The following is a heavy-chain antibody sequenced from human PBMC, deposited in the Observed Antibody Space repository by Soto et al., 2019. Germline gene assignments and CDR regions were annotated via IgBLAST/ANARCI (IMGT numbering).Heavy chain of an antibody. CDR3: ARDCGPMATQHFDY. CDR1: GGSVNSGNYY. CDR2: IYYSGST. D-gene: IGHD5-12*01. Sequence: SETLSLTCTVSGGSVNSGNYYWSWIRQPPGKGLEWIGHIYYSGSTNYNPSLKSRVTISLDTSKNQFSLKLSSVTAADTAVYYCARDCGPMATQHFDYWGQGTLVTVSS. V-gene: IGHV4-61*01. J-gene: IGHJ4*02.